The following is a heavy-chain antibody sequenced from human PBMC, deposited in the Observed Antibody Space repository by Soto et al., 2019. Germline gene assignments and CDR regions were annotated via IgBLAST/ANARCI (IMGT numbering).Heavy chain of an antibody. J-gene: IGHJ3*02. CDR1: GFTFSSYA. Sequence: GGSLRLSCAASGFTFSSYAMHWVRQAPGKGLEWVAVISYDGSNKYYADSVKGRFTISRDNSKNTLYLQMNSLRAEDTAVYYCARAGQEFRGYYLTAFDIWGQGTMVTVSS. CDR2: ISYDGSNK. D-gene: IGHD3-22*01. V-gene: IGHV3-30-3*01. CDR3: ARAGQEFRGYYLTAFDI.